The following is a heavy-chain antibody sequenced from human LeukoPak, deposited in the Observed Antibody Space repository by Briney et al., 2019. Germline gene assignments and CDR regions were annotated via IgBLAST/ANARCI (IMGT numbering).Heavy chain of an antibody. J-gene: IGHJ4*02. V-gene: IGHV3-7*05. CDR1: GFAFSTYW. CDR3: AREGSRRDLLIDY. CDR2: IKEDGSMK. Sequence: PEGSLRLSCAASGFAFSTYWMSWVRQAPGKGLEWVANIKEDGSMKHYVDSVKARFTISRDNAKNSLSLQMNSLRPEDTAVYYCAREGSRRDLLIDYWGQGTLVTVSS.